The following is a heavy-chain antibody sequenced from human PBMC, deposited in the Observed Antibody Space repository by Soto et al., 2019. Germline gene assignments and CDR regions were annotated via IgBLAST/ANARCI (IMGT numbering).Heavy chain of an antibody. CDR3: ARSFDTDTAMVTIRY. V-gene: IGHV3-30-3*01. CDR1: GFTFSSYA. Sequence: PGGSLRLSCAASGFTFSSYAMHWVCQAPGKGLEWVAVISYDGSNKYYADSVKGRFTISRDNSKNTLYLQMNSLRAEDTAVYYCARSFDTDTAMVTIRYWGQGTLVTVSS. D-gene: IGHD5-18*01. CDR2: ISYDGSNK. J-gene: IGHJ4*02.